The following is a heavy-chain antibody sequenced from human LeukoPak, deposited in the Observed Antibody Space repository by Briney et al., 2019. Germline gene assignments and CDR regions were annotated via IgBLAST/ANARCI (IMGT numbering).Heavy chain of an antibody. J-gene: IGHJ5*01. Sequence: SETLSLTCAVSGYSISSGYYWSWIRQPPGKGLEWIGYIYYSGSTNYNPSLKSRVTISVDTSKNQFSLKLSSVTAADTAVYYCARGDYDFWSGYYTWFDYWGQGTLVTVSS. CDR1: GYSISSGYY. V-gene: IGHV4-61*01. CDR3: ARGDYDFWSGYYTWFDY. D-gene: IGHD3-3*01. CDR2: IYYSGST.